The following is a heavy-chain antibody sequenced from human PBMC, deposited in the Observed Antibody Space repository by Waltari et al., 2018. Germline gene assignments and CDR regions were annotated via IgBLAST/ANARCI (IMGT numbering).Heavy chain of an antibody. CDR1: GGTFSSYA. Sequence: QVQLVQSGAEVKKPGSSVKVSCKASGGTFSSYAISWVRQAPGQGLEWMGGIIPIFGTANYAQKFQGRVTITTDESTSTADMELSSLRSEDTAVYYCARGRYYDFWSARPYYYYYMDVWGKGTTVTVSS. CDR3: ARGRYYDFWSARPYYYYYMDV. J-gene: IGHJ6*03. D-gene: IGHD3-3*01. CDR2: IIPIFGTA. V-gene: IGHV1-69*05.